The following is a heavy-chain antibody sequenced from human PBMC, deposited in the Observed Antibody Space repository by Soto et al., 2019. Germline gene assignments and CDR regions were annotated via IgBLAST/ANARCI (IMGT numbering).Heavy chain of an antibody. CDR3: ARDPNLSLTFHYYGMDV. Sequence: QVXLMXSGAXVXKPXXXVXVSCXASGYTFTRYYIHWVRQAPGQGLEWMGIINPSSGSGSYARMFQGRVAMTRDTSTSTVYMEVSSLRSEDTAVYYCARDPNLSLTFHYYGMDVWGQGTTVTVSS. V-gene: IGHV1-46*01. J-gene: IGHJ6*02. CDR2: INPSSGSG. CDR1: GYTFTRYY.